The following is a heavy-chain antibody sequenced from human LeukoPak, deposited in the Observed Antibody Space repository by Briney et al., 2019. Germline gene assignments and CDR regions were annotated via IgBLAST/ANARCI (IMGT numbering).Heavy chain of an antibody. Sequence: PGESLKISCKGSGYSFTSYWIGWVRQMPGKGLEWMGIIYPGDSDTRYSPSFQGQVTISADKSISTAYLQWSSPKASDTAMYYCARVPLWFGELYGMDVWGQGTTVTVSS. CDR2: IYPGDSDT. CDR3: ARVPLWFGELYGMDV. CDR1: GYSFTSYW. D-gene: IGHD3-10*01. J-gene: IGHJ6*02. V-gene: IGHV5-51*01.